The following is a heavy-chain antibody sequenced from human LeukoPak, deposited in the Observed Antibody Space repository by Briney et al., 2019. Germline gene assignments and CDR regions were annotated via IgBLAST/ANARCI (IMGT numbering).Heavy chain of an antibody. CDR3: AKGKYDFWSGQPYFDY. CDR2: ISYDGSNK. J-gene: IGHJ4*02. V-gene: IGHV3-30*18. Sequence: GSLRLSCAASGFTFSSYGMHWVRQAPGKGLEWVAVISYDGSNKYYADSVKGRFTISRDNSKNTLYLQMNSLRAEDTAVYYCAKGKYDFWSGQPYFDYWGQGTLVTVSS. D-gene: IGHD3-3*01. CDR1: GFTFSSYG.